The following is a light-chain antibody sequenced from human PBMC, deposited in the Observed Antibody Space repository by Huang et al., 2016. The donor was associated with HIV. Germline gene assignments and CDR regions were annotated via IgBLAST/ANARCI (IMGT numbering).Light chain of an antibody. J-gene: IGKJ2*01. CDR2: GAS. V-gene: IGKV3-15*01. Sequence: EIVMTQSPATLSVSPGGRATLSCRASQSVSRHLAWYQQKPGQAPRLLIYGASTRATGIPARFSGSGSGTEFTLTISSLQSEDFAVYYCQQYNNWPPYTFGQGTKLEIK. CDR1: QSVSRH. CDR3: QQYNNWPPYT.